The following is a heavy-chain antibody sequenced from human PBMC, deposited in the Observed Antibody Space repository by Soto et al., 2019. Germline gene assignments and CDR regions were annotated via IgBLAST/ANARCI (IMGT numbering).Heavy chain of an antibody. J-gene: IGHJ4*02. D-gene: IGHD2-2*01. CDR2: INHSGST. CDR1: GGSFSGYY. CDR3: ASSTATPGNFDY. Sequence: SETLSLTCAVYGGSFSGYYWTWIRQPPGTGLEWIGEINHSGSTNYNPSLKSRVTISVDTSKNQFSLKLTSVTAADTAVYYCASSTATPGNFDYWGQGTLVTVSS. V-gene: IGHV4-34*01.